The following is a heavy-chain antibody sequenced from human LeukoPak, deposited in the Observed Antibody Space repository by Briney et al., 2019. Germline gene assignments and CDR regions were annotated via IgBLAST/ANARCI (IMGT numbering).Heavy chain of an antibody. CDR1: GYTFTSYD. D-gene: IGHD4-17*01. V-gene: IGHV1-8*03. Sequence: GASVKVSCKASGYTFTSYDIHWVRQASGQGLEWMGWMNPNSGNTGYAQKFQGRVTITRNTSICTAYMELSSLRSEDTAVYYCARGRYGDYGDFDLWGRGTLVTVSS. CDR2: MNPNSGNT. J-gene: IGHJ2*01. CDR3: ARGRYGDYGDFDL.